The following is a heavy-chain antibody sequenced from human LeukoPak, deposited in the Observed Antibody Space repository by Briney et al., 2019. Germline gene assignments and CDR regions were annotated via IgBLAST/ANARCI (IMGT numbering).Heavy chain of an antibody. Sequence: SETLSLTCTVSGGSISSYYWSWIRQPAGKGLEWIGRIYTSGSTNYNPSLKSRVTMSVDTSKNQFSLKLSSVTAADTAVYYCARVMAPPRPSYYYDSSGYYHYYYYYMDVWGKGTTVTVSS. V-gene: IGHV4-4*07. D-gene: IGHD3-22*01. J-gene: IGHJ6*03. CDR1: GGSISSYY. CDR2: IYTSGST. CDR3: ARVMAPPRPSYYYDSSGYYHYYYYYMDV.